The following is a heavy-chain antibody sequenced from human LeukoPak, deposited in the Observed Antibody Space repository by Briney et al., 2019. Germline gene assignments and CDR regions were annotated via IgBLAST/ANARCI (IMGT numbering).Heavy chain of an antibody. CDR2: ISSNGGST. V-gene: IGHV3-64D*06. D-gene: IGHD3-9*01. CDR1: GFTFSSYA. J-gene: IGHJ4*02. Sequence: PGGSLRLSCSASGFTFSSYAMHWVRQAPGKGLEYVSAISSNGGSTYYADSVKGRFTISRDNSKNTLYLQMSSLRAEDTAVYYCVKSNGGFYDILTGYPDYWGQGTPVTVSS. CDR3: VKSNGGFYDILTGYPDY.